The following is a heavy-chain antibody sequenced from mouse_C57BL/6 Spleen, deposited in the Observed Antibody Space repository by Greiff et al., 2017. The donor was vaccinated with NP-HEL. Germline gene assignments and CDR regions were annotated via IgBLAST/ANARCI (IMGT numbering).Heavy chain of an antibody. Sequence: QVQLQQPGAELVKPGASVKLSCKASGYTFTSYWMHWVKQRPGQGLEWIGMIHPNSGSTNYNEKFKSKATLTVDKSSSTAYMQLSSLTSEDSAVYDCAREGHYYGSSYEGGWGKVTTLTV. J-gene: IGHJ2*01. V-gene: IGHV1-64*01. CDR1: GYTFTSYW. D-gene: IGHD1-1*01. CDR2: IHPNSGST. CDR3: AREGHYYGSSYEGG.